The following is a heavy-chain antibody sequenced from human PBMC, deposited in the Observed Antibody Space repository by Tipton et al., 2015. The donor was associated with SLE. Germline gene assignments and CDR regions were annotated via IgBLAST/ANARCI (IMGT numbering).Heavy chain of an antibody. Sequence: TLSLTCTVSGDSINSHYWSWIRQPAGKGLVWIGHIYSSGSPNYSPSLRSRATISVDTPKNQFSLKLSSVTAADTAVYYCAREPGYCSGGTCYEFYYYYGMDVWGQGTTVTVSS. V-gene: IGHV4-4*07. D-gene: IGHD2-15*01. CDR1: GDSINSHY. CDR2: IYSSGSP. CDR3: AREPGYCSGGTCYEFYYYYGMDV. J-gene: IGHJ6*02.